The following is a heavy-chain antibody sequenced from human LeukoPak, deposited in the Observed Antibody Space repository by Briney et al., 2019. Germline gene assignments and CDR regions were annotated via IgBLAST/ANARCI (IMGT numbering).Heavy chain of an antibody. CDR3: ARHYYDSSGYYRGGFDY. Sequence: PSETLSLTCTVSGGSISSYYWSWIRQPPGKGLEWIGYIYYSGSTNYNPSLKSRVTISVDTSKNQFSLKLSSVTAADTAVYYCARHYYDSSGYYRGGFDYWGQGTLVTVSS. V-gene: IGHV4-59*08. J-gene: IGHJ4*02. CDR2: IYYSGST. D-gene: IGHD3-22*01. CDR1: GGSISSYY.